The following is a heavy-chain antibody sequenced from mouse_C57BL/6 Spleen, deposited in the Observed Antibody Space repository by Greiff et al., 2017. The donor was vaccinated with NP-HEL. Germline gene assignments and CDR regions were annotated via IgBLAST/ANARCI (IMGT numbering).Heavy chain of an antibody. Sequence: QVLLQQSGAELMKPGASVKLSCKATGYTFTGYWIELVKQRPGHGLEWIGEMLPGSGSTNYNEKFKGKATFTADTSSNTAYMQHSSLATEDSVIYYWSRPRTAQAFAYWGQGTLVTVSA. CDR3: SRPRTAQAFAY. D-gene: IGHD3-2*02. V-gene: IGHV1-9*01. CDR2: MLPGSGST. CDR1: GYTFTGYW. J-gene: IGHJ3*01.